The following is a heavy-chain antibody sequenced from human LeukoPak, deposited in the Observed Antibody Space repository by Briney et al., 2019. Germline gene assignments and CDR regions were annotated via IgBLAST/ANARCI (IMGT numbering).Heavy chain of an antibody. V-gene: IGHV3-23*01. D-gene: IGHD3-9*01. Sequence: QTGGSLRLSCAASGFTFSNYAMSWVRQAPGKGLEWVSAITGSGGNTYYADSVKGRFTISRDNSKNTLYLQMNSLRDEDTAAYYCAKWGDFDVLTGYYVPDFWGQGTLVTVSS. CDR1: GFTFSNYA. J-gene: IGHJ4*02. CDR3: AKWGDFDVLTGYYVPDF. CDR2: ITGSGGNT.